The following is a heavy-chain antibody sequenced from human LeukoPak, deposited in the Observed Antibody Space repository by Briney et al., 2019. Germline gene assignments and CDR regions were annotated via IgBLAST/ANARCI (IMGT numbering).Heavy chain of an antibody. CDR1: GASIRSGDYY. D-gene: IGHD4-17*01. V-gene: IGHV4-61*08. CDR2: IFYSGST. CDR3: ASHTGSHYYYGLDV. Sequence: PSETLSLTCTVSGASIRSGDYYWSWIRQPPGKGLEWIGYIFYSGSTNYNPSLKSRVTISVDTSKNQFSLKLSSVTAADTAVYYCASHTGSHYYYGLDVWGQGTTVTVSS. J-gene: IGHJ6*02.